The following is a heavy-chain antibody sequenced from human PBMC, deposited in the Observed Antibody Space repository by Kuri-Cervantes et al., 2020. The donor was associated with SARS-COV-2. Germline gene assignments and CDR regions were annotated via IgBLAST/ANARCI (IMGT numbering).Heavy chain of an antibody. V-gene: IGHV4-31*03. CDR3: ARYYYDSRGYVFFDY. J-gene: IGHJ4*02. D-gene: IGHD3-22*01. CDR2: IYSGGTT. Sequence: SETLSLTCTVSGGSIRSDGYYWSWIRQRPGKGLEWIGYIYSGGTTYYSPSLKSRLTISTDTSKNHFSLKLGAVTAADTAMYYCARYYYDSRGYVFFDYWGRGNPVTVSS. CDR1: GGSIRSDGYY.